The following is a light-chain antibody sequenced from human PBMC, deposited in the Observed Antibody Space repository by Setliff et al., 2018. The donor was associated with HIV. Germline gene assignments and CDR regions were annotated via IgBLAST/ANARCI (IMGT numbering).Light chain of an antibody. V-gene: IGLV3-1*01. CDR1: KLGDKY. J-gene: IGLJ1*01. CDR2: QDS. Sequence: SYDLTQPPSVSVSPGQTASITCSGDKLGDKYACWYQQKPGQSPVLVIYQDSKRPSGIPERFSGSNSGNTATLTISGTQAMDEADYYCQAWDSSTGVFGTGTKGTVL. CDR3: QAWDSSTGV.